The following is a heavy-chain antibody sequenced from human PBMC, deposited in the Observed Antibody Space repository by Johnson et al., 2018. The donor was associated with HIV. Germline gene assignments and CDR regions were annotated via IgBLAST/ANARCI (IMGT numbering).Heavy chain of an antibody. D-gene: IGHD3-22*01. CDR1: GFTFSNAW. J-gene: IGHJ3*02. CDR3: TTGETYYYDSSGYYGDAFDI. V-gene: IGHV3-15*01. CDR2: IKSKTDGGTT. Sequence: VHLVESGGGLVKPGGSLRLSCAASGFTFSNAWMSWVRQAPGKGLEWVGRIKSKTDGGTTDYAAPVKGRFTIPRVDSKNTLYLQMNSLKTEDTAVYYCTTGETYYYDSSGYYGDAFDIWGQGTMVTVSS.